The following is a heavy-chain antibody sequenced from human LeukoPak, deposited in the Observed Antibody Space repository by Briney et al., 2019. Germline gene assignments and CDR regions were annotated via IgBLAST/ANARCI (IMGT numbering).Heavy chain of an antibody. D-gene: IGHD3-10*01. V-gene: IGHV1-2*06. CDR3: VAVATMVRGVTQNFDY. CDR2: INPNSGGT. Sequence: VASVKVPCKASGYTFTGYYMHWVRQAPGQGLEWMGRINPNSGGTNYAQKFQGRVTVTRDTSISTAYMELSRLRSDDTAVYYCVAVATMVRGVTQNFDYWGQGTLVTVSS. CDR1: GYTFTGYY. J-gene: IGHJ4*02.